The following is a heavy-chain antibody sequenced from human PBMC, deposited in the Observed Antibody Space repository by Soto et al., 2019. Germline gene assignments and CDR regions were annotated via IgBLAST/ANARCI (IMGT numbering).Heavy chain of an antibody. D-gene: IGHD6-13*01. CDR3: ACTYSSSWSPFEY. CDR1: GGSFSGYY. CDR2: INQSGST. V-gene: IGHV4-34*01. Sequence: QVQLQQWGAGLLKPSETLSLTCAVYGGSFSGYYWSWIRQPPGKGLEWIGEINQSGSTNYNPSLTRRGTISVDTSTNQFSLNLSSVTAADTAVYYCACTYSSSWSPFEYWGQGTLVTVSS. J-gene: IGHJ4*02.